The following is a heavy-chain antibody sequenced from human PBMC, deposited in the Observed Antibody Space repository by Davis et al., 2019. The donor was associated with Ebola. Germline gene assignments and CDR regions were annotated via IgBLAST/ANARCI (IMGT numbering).Heavy chain of an antibody. CDR2: IYYSGST. CDR3: AREEIYGSGQGMDV. V-gene: IGHV4-31*03. D-gene: IGHD3-10*01. CDR1: GGSISSGGYY. J-gene: IGHJ6*02. Sequence: PSETLSLTCTVSGGSISSGGYYWSWIRQHPGKGLEWIGYIYYSGSTYYNPSLKSRVTISVDTSKNQFSLKLSSVTAADTAVYYCAREEIYGSGQGMDVWGQGTTVTVSS.